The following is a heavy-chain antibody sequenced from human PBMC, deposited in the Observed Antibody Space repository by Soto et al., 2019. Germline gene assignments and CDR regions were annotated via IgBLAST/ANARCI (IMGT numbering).Heavy chain of an antibody. CDR3: AKDQASGQGSFDS. V-gene: IGHV3-30*18. CDR2: ISYDGSNQ. Sequence: TGGSLRLSCAASGFTFNIYGVHWVRQAPDKGLEWVALISYDGSNQYYADSVKGRFTISRDNSKNTLFLQMNSLRADDTAVYYCAKDQASGQGSFDSWGQGTLVTVSS. J-gene: IGHJ4*02. CDR1: GFTFNIYG.